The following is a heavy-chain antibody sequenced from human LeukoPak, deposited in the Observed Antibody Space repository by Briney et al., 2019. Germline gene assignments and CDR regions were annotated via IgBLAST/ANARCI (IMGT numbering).Heavy chain of an antibody. CDR3: ARADSSSWYGYFDY. CDR1: GGTFSSYT. D-gene: IGHD6-13*01. CDR2: IIPILGIA. V-gene: IGHV1-69*02. J-gene: IGHJ4*02. Sequence: SVKVSCKASGGTFSSYTISWVRQAPGQGLEWMGRIIPILGIANYAQKFQGRVTITADKSTSTAYMELSSLRSEDTAVYYCARADSSSWYGYFDYWGQGTLVTVSS.